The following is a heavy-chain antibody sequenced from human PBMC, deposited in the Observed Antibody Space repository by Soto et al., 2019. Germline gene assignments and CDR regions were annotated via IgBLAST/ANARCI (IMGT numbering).Heavy chain of an antibody. V-gene: IGHV5-10-1*01. CDR2: IDPGDTYA. D-gene: IGHD2-2*01. J-gene: IGHJ5*02. CDR1: GYSFTTFW. Sequence: GESLKISFTGFGYSFTTFWISWVRQMPGKGLEWMGRIDPGDTYATYSPAFQGHVTISADKATNTAYLQWSSLKASDTAIYYCARIYCTTTTCDSWFDPWGQGTLVTVSS. CDR3: ARIYCTTTTCDSWFDP.